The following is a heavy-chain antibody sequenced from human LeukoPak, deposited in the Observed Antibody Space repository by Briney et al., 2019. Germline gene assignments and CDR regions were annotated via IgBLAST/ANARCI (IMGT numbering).Heavy chain of an antibody. CDR1: GFAFSTYW. V-gene: IGHV3-7*01. D-gene: IGHD3-16*01. CDR2: IKQDGSER. Sequence: GGSLRLSCAASGFAFSTYWMSWVRQAPGKGLEWVANIKQDGSERYYVDSVKGRFTISRDTSKNTLYLEMNSLRVEDTAVYYCARNTGGSYSFDYWGQGTLVTVSS. CDR3: ARNTGGSYSFDY. J-gene: IGHJ4*02.